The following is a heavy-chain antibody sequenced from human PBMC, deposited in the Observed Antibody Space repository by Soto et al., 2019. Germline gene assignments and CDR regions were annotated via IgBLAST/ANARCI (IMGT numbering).Heavy chain of an antibody. D-gene: IGHD3-3*01. J-gene: IGHJ6*02. CDR2: IWYDGSNK. V-gene: IGHV3-33*01. CDR3: ARDADDFWSGYHPSYHYYGMDV. CDR1: GFTFSRYG. Sequence: GGSLRLSCAASGFTFSRYGMHWVRQAPGKGLEWVAVIWYDGSNKYYADSVKGRFTISRDNSKNTLYLQMNSLRAEDTAVYYCARDADDFWSGYHPSYHYYGMDVWGQGTTVTVSS.